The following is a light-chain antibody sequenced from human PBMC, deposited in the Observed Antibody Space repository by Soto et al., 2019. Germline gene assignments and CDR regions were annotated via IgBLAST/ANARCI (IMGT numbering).Light chain of an antibody. CDR2: GAS. CDR3: QQYGSS. CDR1: QSVSSN. J-gene: IGKJ5*01. Sequence: EIVLTQSPATLSLSPGERATLSCRASQSVSSNLAWYQQKPGQAPRLLIYGASSRATGIPDRFSGSGSGTDFTLTISRLEPEDFAVYYCQQYGSSLGQGTRLEIK. V-gene: IGKV3-20*01.